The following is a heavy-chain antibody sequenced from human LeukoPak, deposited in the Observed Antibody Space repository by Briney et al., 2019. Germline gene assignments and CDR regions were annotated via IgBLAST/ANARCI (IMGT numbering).Heavy chain of an antibody. Sequence: GGSLRLSCAASGFTVSSTYMSWVRQAPGKGLEWVSVIESGGRTYYADSVKGRFTISRDSSKNTLYLQMNSLRAEDTAVYYCAKDPYYYDSSGYYDYWGQGTLVTVSS. CDR3: AKDPYYYDSSGYYDY. D-gene: IGHD3-22*01. CDR1: GFTVSSTY. V-gene: IGHV3-53*01. J-gene: IGHJ4*02. CDR2: IESGGRT.